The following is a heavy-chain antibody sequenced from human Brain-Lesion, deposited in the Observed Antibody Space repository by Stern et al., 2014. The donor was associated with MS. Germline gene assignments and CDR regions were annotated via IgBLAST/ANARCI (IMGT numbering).Heavy chain of an antibody. J-gene: IGHJ3*01. CDR2: IYHSGSS. V-gene: IGHV4-30-2*01. CDR1: DDSLNSVVYS. CDR3: ARGDHRNSYDSSGYYYFVFDV. Sequence: VQLVESGSGLVKPSQTLSLTCAVSDDSLNSVVYSWSWIRQPPGKGLEWIGSIYHSGSSYSSPSLKSRLTITVDRSKNQFSLKLSSVTAADTAVYYCARGDHRNSYDSSGYYYFVFDVWGQGTMVTVSS. D-gene: IGHD3-22*01.